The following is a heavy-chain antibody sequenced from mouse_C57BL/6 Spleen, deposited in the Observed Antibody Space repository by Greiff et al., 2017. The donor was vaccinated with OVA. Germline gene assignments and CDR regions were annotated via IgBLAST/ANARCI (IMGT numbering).Heavy chain of an antibody. J-gene: IGHJ2*01. CDR2: INPGSGGT. Sequence: QVQLQQSGAELVRPGTSVKVSCKASGYAFTNYLIEWVKQRAGQGLEWIGVINPGSGGTNYNEKFKGKATLTADNSSSTAYMQLSSLKSEDSAVYVCARERDFGCWGQGTTLTVSS. CDR3: ARERDFGC. CDR1: GYAFTNYL. V-gene: IGHV1-54*01.